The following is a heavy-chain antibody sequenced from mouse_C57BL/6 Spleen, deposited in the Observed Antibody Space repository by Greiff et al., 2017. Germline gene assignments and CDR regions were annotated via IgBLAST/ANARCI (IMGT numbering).Heavy chain of an antibody. CDR2: IYPGAGDT. Sequence: VQLQQSGPELVKPGASVKISCKASGYAFSSSWMNWVKQRPGKGLEWIGRIYPGAGDTNYNGKFKGQATLTADKSSSTAYMQLSSLPSEDSAVYFCAKWGGAMDYWGQGTSVTVSS. V-gene: IGHV1-82*01. CDR3: AKWGGAMDY. CDR1: GYAFSSSW. J-gene: IGHJ4*01.